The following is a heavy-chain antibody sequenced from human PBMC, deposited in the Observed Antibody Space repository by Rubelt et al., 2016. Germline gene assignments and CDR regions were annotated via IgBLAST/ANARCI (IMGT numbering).Heavy chain of an antibody. CDR2: IFSNDEK. CDR1: GFSLSNARLG. D-gene: IGHD4-23*01. Sequence: QVTLKESGPVLVKPTETLTLTCTVSGFSLSNARLGVSWIRQPPGKALEWLAHIFSNDEKSYSTSLKSRLTITKETSKNQLCRTMPNMDPVDTATYYCARILHDYGGNCDYWGQGTLVTVSS. CDR3: ARILHDYGGNCDY. V-gene: IGHV2-26*01. J-gene: IGHJ4*02.